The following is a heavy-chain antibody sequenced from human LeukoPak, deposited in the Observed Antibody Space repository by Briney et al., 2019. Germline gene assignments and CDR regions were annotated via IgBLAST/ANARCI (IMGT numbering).Heavy chain of an antibody. J-gene: IGHJ4*02. CDR3: ARQAPTKWELLNYFDY. V-gene: IGHV4-4*07. CDR2: IYTSGST. D-gene: IGHD1-26*01. CDR1: GGSISSYY. Sequence: SETLSLTCTVSGGSISSYYWSWIRQPAGKGLEWIGRIYTSGSTNYNPSLKSRVTISVDTSKNQFSLRLSSVTAADTAVYYCARQAPTKWELLNYFDYWGQGTLVTVSS.